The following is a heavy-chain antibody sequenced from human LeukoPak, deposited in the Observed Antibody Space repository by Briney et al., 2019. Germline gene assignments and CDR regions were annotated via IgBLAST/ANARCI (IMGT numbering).Heavy chain of an antibody. Sequence: ASVKVSCKPTGYSFTAYYIFWMRQAPGQGRECMGWINLYNGATKYTQRFQSRFTMTRDTSNTPANTELSRLRSDTTATYSWASWAGGNEPVASFDYWGQGTLVTVSS. V-gene: IGHV1-2*02. D-gene: IGHD1-14*01. CDR2: INLYNGAT. J-gene: IGHJ4*02. CDR1: GYSFTAYY. CDR3: ASWAGGNEPVASFDY.